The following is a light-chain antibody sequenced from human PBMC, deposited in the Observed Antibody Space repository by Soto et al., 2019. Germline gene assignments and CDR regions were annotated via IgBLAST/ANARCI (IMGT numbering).Light chain of an antibody. CDR1: QSISSSF. V-gene: IGKV3-20*01. CDR3: QLYGASLVT. J-gene: IGKJ2*01. Sequence: EIVLTQSPGTLSLSQGERAALSCRASQSISSSFLAWYQHKPGQAPRLLIHGASSRATGIPDRFSGSGSGTDFTLTISRLDPEDFAVYYCQLYGASLVTFGQGTKVDI. CDR2: GAS.